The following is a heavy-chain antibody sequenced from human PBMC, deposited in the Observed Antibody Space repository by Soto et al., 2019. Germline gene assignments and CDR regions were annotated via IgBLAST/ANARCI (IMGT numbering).Heavy chain of an antibody. D-gene: IGHD2-21*02. CDR1: GFTFSSYW. Sequence: EVQLVESGGGLVQPGGSLRLSCEASGFTFSSYWMSWVRQAPGKGLEWVANIKQDGSEKYYVDPVKGRFTISRDNAKNSLYLQMNSLRAEDTAVYYRARDRHIVVVTAIRFDPWGQGTLVTVSS. CDR3: ARDRHIVVVTAIRFDP. CDR2: IKQDGSEK. J-gene: IGHJ5*02. V-gene: IGHV3-7*04.